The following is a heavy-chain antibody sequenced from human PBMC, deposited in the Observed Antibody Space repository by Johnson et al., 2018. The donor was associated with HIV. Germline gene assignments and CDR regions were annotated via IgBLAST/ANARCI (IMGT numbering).Heavy chain of an antibody. CDR2: IHWNAGNT. Sequence: EVQLVESGGYVVRPGGSLRLSCAASGFTFDDYDMTWVRQAPGTGLEWVSGIHWNAGNTGYVDSVKGRFTISRDNAKNSLYLQMNSLRAEDTALYYCARRSGTWDAFDIWGQGTMVTVSS. V-gene: IGHV3-20*04. J-gene: IGHJ3*02. D-gene: IGHD1-26*01. CDR3: ARRSGTWDAFDI. CDR1: GFTFDDYD.